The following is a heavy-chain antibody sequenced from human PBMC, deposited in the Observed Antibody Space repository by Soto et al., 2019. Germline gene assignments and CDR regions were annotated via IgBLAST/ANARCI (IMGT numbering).Heavy chain of an antibody. CDR3: ARQEKVVEYHFDY. V-gene: IGHV3-30*03. D-gene: IGHD2-15*01. Sequence: QVQLVESGGGVVQPGRSLRLSCAASGFTFSSYGMHWVRQAPGKGLEWVAVISYDGSNKYYADSVKGRFTISRDNSKNTLYLQMNSLRAEDTAVYYCARQEKVVEYHFDYWGQGTLVTVSS. J-gene: IGHJ4*02. CDR2: ISYDGSNK. CDR1: GFTFSSYG.